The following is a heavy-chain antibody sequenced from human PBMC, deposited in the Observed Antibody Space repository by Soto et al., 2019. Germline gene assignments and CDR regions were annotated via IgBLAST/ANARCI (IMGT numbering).Heavy chain of an antibody. Sequence: SETLSLTCNVTGDSIKTHCWSWIRQAPGEGLEWIGYIYYSGSTLYNPSLKRRVTISADTAKNQFSLRLTSLTAADTAVYYCASGWMAAFDNWGQGTLVTVSS. J-gene: IGHJ4*02. V-gene: IGHV4-59*11. CDR3: ASGWMAAFDN. CDR2: IYYSGST. CDR1: GDSIKTHC. D-gene: IGHD2-2*03.